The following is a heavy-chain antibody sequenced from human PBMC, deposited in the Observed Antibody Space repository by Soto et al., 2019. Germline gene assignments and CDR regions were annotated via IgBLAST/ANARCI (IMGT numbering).Heavy chain of an antibody. Sequence: GGSLRLSCAASGFTFSSYGMHWVRQAPGKGLEWVAVIWYDGSNKYYADSVKGRFTISRDNSKNTLYLQMNSLRAEDTAVYYCARESLVDLLGGRRNWFDPWGQGTLVTVSS. D-gene: IGHD5-12*01. CDR2: IWYDGSNK. CDR1: GFTFSSYG. J-gene: IGHJ5*02. CDR3: ARESLVDLLGGRRNWFDP. V-gene: IGHV3-33*01.